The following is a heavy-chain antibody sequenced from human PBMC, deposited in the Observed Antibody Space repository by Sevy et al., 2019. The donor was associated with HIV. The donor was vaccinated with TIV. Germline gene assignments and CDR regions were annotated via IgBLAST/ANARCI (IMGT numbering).Heavy chain of an antibody. J-gene: IGHJ6*02. CDR3: ARDRYSSSPWDYFNALDV. D-gene: IGHD6-6*01. Sequence: SETLSLTCTVSGGSISSNGYYWSWIRQHPGKGLEWIGYIFYSGSTYYNPSLKSRVSISVDTSKNEFSLKSSSVTAADTAVYYCARDRYSSSPWDYFNALDVWGQGTTVTVSS. V-gene: IGHV4-31*03. CDR1: GGSISSNGYY. CDR2: IFYSGST.